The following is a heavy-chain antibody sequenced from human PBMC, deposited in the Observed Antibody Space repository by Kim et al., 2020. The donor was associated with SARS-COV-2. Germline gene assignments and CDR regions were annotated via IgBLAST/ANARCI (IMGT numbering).Heavy chain of an antibody. J-gene: IGHJ4*02. V-gene: IGHV1-69*01. Sequence: ANYAQKFQGRVTITADESTSTAYMELSSLRSEDTAVYYWARGLDTKEPDYWGQGTLVTVSS. D-gene: IGHD1-1*01. CDR2: A. CDR3: ARGLDTKEPDY.